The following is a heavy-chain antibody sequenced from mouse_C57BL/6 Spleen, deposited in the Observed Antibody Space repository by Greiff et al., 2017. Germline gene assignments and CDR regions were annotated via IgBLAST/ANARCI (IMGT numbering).Heavy chain of an antibody. V-gene: IGHV1-81*01. Sequence: QVQLQQSGAELVRPGASVKLSCKASGYTFTSYGISWVKQRTGQGLEWIGEIYPRSGNTYYNEKFKGKATLTADKSSSTAYMQLRSLTSEDAAVYFCARGNGYYAMDYWGQGTSVTVSS. CDR2: IYPRSGNT. J-gene: IGHJ4*01. CDR3: ARGNGYYAMDY. CDR1: GYTFTSYG.